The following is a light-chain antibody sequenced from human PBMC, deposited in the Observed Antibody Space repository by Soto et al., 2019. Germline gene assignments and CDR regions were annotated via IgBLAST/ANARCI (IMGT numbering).Light chain of an antibody. Sequence: HSALTQPASVSGSPGQSITISCTGTSSDVGRYNLVSWYQHHPGKAPKLVIYEGSKRPSGVSDHFSASTSGNTASLTISGLQAEDEADYYCCSYAGGPWVFGGGTKLTVL. CDR2: EGS. CDR3: CSYAGGPWV. V-gene: IGLV2-23*01. J-gene: IGLJ3*02. CDR1: SSDVGRYNL.